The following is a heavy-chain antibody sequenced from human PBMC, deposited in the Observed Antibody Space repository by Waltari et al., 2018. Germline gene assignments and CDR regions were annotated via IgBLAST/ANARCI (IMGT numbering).Heavy chain of an antibody. CDR2: ISGSGGST. CDR3: AKSDLDSSGWPYFDY. D-gene: IGHD6-19*01. J-gene: IGHJ4*02. CDR1: GFPFSSSA. Sequence: EVQLLESGGGLVQPGGSLRLSCAASGFPFSSSAMSWVRQAPGKGLEWVSAISGSGGSTYYADSVKGRFTISRDNSKNTLYLQMNSLRAEDTAVYYCAKSDLDSSGWPYFDYWGQGTLVTVSS. V-gene: IGHV3-23*01.